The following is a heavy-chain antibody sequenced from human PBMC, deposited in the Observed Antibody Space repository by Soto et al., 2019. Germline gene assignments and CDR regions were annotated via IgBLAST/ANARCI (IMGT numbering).Heavy chain of an antibody. CDR2: INPNSGGT. CDR3: ARSPTHMGQFDP. D-gene: IGHD2-21*01. CDR1: GYTFTGYY. J-gene: IGHJ5*02. V-gene: IGHV1-2*02. Sequence: ASVKVSCKASGYTFTGYYMHWVRQAPGQGLEWMGWINPNSGGTNYAKKFQGRVTMTSDTSISTAYMELSRLRSDDTAVYYCARSPTHMGQFDPWGQGTMVTVSS.